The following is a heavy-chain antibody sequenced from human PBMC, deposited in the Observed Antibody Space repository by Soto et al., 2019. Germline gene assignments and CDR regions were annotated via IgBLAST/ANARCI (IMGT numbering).Heavy chain of an antibody. J-gene: IGHJ3*02. CDR3: ARFGYCSSTCCPSTMGYETFDI. Sequence: SETLSLTCAVSGGSISSSNWWSWVRQPQGKGLEWIGEIYHSGSTNYNPSLKSRVTISVDKSKNQFSLKLSSVTAADTAVYYCARFGYCSSTCCPSTMGYETFDIWAQGTMVTVSS. D-gene: IGHD2-2*01. CDR1: GGSISSSNW. V-gene: IGHV4-4*02. CDR2: IYHSGST.